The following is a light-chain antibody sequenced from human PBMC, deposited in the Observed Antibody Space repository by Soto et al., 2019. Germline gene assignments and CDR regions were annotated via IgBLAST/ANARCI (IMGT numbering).Light chain of an antibody. CDR2: GAS. Sequence: IVMTQWPATLAVSPVERATLSCMASQSVSSNLAWYQQKPGQAPRLLIYGASTRATGIPARFSGSGSGTEFTLTISSLQSEDFALYFCQQYNNWPFSFGQGTRLEIK. J-gene: IGKJ5*01. V-gene: IGKV3-15*01. CDR1: QSVSSN. CDR3: QQYNNWPFS.